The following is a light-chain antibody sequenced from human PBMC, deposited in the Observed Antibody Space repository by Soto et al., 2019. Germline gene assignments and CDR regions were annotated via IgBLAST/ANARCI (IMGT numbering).Light chain of an antibody. CDR3: QQYSNWPPLT. Sequence: EIVLTQSPATLSVSPGERATLSCRASQSVSSNLAWYQQKPGQAPRLLMFGASTRATNIPARFSGSGSGTEFTLTISSLQSEDFAVYYCQQYSNWPPLTFGGGTKVEIK. CDR1: QSVSSN. V-gene: IGKV3-15*01. CDR2: GAS. J-gene: IGKJ4*01.